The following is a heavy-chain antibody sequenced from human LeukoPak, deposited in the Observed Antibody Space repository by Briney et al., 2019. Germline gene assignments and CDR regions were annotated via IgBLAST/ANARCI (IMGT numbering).Heavy chain of an antibody. Sequence: SETLSLTCTVSGGSISSYYWSWIRQPPGKGLEWIGYIYYSGSTNYNPSLKSRVTISVDTSKNQFSLKLSSVTAADTAVYYCARGDSVGATTFGWFDPWGQGTLVTVSS. V-gene: IGHV4-59*01. J-gene: IGHJ5*02. CDR1: GGSISSYY. CDR2: IYYSGST. CDR3: ARGDSVGATTFGWFDP. D-gene: IGHD1-26*01.